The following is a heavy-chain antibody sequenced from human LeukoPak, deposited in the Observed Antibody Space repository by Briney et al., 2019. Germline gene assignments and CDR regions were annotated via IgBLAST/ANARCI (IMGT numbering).Heavy chain of an antibody. D-gene: IGHD4-11*01. Sequence: SETLSLTCAVYGESLSGYYWSWIRQPPGKGLEWIGEINHSGSVDCSPSLKSRVTISVDTSKNQFSLRLRSVTAADTAVYYCARHTYYSSGGVYFYCYMDVWGKGTTVTVSS. CDR2: INHSGSV. CDR1: GESLSGYY. J-gene: IGHJ6*03. CDR3: ARHTYYSSGGVYFYCYMDV. V-gene: IGHV4-34*01.